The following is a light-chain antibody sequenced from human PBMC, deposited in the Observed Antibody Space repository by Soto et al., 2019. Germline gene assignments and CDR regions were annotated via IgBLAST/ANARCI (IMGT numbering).Light chain of an antibody. Sequence: QSALTQPRSVSGSPGQSVTISCTGTSSDVGGYNYVSWYQQHPGNAPKLMIYDVSKRPSGVPDRFSGSKSGNTASLTISGLQAEDEADYYCCSYAGNFNDVFGTGTKLTVL. CDR3: CSYAGNFNDV. CDR1: SSDVGGYNY. J-gene: IGLJ1*01. CDR2: DVS. V-gene: IGLV2-11*01.